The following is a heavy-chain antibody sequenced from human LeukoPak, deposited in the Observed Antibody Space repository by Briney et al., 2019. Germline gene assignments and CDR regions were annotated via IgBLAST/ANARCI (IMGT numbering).Heavy chain of an antibody. CDR3: AKVGFTGSYMYAFDM. CDR1: GFTFSNYS. CDR2: ISDDGSNK. J-gene: IGHJ3*02. Sequence: GGSLRLSCVASGFTFSNYSMHWVRQAPGKGLEWVAVISDDGSNKYYPDSAKGRFTISRDNSKSTLNLQMDSLRIEDTAVYYCAKVGFTGSYMYAFDMWGQGTMVTVSS. D-gene: IGHD1-26*01. V-gene: IGHV3-30*18.